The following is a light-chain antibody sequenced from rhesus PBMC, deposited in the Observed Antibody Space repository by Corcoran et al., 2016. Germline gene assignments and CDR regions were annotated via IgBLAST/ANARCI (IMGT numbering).Light chain of an antibody. Sequence: QAAPTQSPSMSGSAGQSVTIFCTGTNSDIGYYNAVSWYQQHPGKAPKLLIFEVNKRPSGVSDRSSGSKSVNTASLTISGLQAEDEADYYCSSYAGSGTFVFGSGTKLTVL. CDR1: NSDIGYYNA. V-gene: IGLV2-19*02. CDR3: SSYAGSGTFV. J-gene: IGLJ6*01. CDR2: EVN.